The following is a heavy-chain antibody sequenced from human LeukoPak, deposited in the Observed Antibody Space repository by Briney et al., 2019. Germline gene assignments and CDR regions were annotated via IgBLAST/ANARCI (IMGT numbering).Heavy chain of an antibody. CDR3: AKGRAVEVVAALNY. Sequence: GGSLRLSCVASGFAFSSYGMSWVRQASGKGLEWVSALSGSGTSTFYADSVKGRFTISRDNSKNTLYLQMNSLRAEDTAVYYCAKGRAVEVVAALNYWGQGTEVTVSS. J-gene: IGHJ4*02. V-gene: IGHV3-23*01. CDR2: LSGSGTST. CDR1: GFAFSSYG. D-gene: IGHD2-15*01.